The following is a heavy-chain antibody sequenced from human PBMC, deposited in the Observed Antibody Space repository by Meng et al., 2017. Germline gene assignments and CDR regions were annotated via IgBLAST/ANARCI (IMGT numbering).Heavy chain of an antibody. D-gene: IGHD1-1*01. CDR3: LDEAPRSDY. J-gene: IGHJ4*02. CDR2: INSDGTIA. V-gene: IGHV3-74*01. Sequence: EVQWGGSRGGLVPPWGSLRLSCAASGFSFSSSWMNWVRQPPGKGLMWVARINSDGTIANSADSVKGRFTISRDNAKNTLYLQMNSLRPEDTAVYYCLDEAPRSDYWGQGSLVTVSS. CDR1: GFSFSSSW.